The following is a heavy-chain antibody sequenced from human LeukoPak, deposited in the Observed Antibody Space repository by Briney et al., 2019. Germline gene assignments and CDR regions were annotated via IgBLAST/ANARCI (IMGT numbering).Heavy chain of an antibody. Sequence: ASVKVSCKASGYTFTSYDINWVRQATGQGLEWMGWMNPNSGNTGYAQKFQGRVTMTRNTSTSTAYMELSSLRSEDTAVYYCARGGGGPYDILTGQLDYWGQGTLVTVSS. CDR1: GYTFTSYD. J-gene: IGHJ4*02. CDR3: ARGGGGPYDILTGQLDY. CDR2: MNPNSGNT. D-gene: IGHD3-9*01. V-gene: IGHV1-8*01.